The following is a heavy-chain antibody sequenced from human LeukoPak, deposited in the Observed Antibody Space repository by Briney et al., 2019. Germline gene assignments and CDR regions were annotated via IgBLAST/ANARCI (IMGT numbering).Heavy chain of an antibody. J-gene: IGHJ4*02. CDR3: ARVYNYVFDY. Sequence: GGSLRLSCAASGFTVSSSHMTWVRQAVGKGLEWVSFIYSGGDTSYAGSVKGRFTISRDNSKNTLYLQMNSLRAEDTAVYYCARVYNYVFDYWGQGTLVTVSS. V-gene: IGHV3-53*01. D-gene: IGHD3-10*02. CDR1: GFTVSSSH. CDR2: IYSGGDT.